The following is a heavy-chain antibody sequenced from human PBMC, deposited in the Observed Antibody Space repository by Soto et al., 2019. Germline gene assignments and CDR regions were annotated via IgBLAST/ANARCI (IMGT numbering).Heavy chain of an antibody. D-gene: IGHD1-7*01. CDR3: ARGELLPYAY. CDR1: GYTFTDYY. CDR2: INPNSGAT. V-gene: IGHV1-2*04. Sequence: ASVKVSCKASGYTFTDYYMHWVRQAPGQGLEWMGWINPNSGATNYAQKFQGWVTLTSDMSISTAYMELSSLKSDDTAVYYCARGELLPYAYWGQGTLVTVSS. J-gene: IGHJ4*02.